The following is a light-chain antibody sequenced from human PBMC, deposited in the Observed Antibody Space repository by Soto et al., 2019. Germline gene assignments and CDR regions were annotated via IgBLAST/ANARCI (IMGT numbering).Light chain of an antibody. CDR1: QSVNSNS. J-gene: IGKJ4*01. Sequence: EIVLTQSPGTLSLSPGERATLSCGASQSVNSNSLAWYQQKPGQAPRLLFYAASNRASGVPARFSASGSGTDFTLTISRREPEDFAVYHCQQYGSSPLTFGGGTKVEIK. V-gene: IGKV3-20*01. CDR3: QQYGSSPLT. CDR2: AAS.